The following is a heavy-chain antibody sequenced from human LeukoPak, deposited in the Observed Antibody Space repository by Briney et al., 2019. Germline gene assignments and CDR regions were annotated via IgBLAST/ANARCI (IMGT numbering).Heavy chain of an antibody. CDR1: GGSISSGSYY. J-gene: IGHJ4*02. D-gene: IGHD6-19*01. CDR3: ARGLIGYSSGWPDYFDY. Sequence: SETLSLTCTVSGGSISSGSYYWRWIRQPAGKGLEWIGRIYTSGSTNYNPSLKSRVTISVDTSKNQFSLKLSSVTAADTAVYYCARGLIGYSSGWPDYFDYWGQGTLVTVSS. V-gene: IGHV4-61*02. CDR2: IYTSGST.